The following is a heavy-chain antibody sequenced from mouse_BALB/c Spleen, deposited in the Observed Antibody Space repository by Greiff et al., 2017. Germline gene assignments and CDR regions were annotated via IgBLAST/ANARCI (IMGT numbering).Heavy chain of an antibody. CDR1: GYTFTSYW. D-gene: IGHD2-3*01. CDR3: TRADDGYSYAMDY. V-gene: IGHV1-69*02. Sequence: VQLQQPGAELVRPGASVKLSCKASGYTFTSYWINWVKQRPGQGLEWIGNIYPSDSYTNYNQKFKDKATLTVDKSSSTAYMQLSSPTSEDSAVYYCTRADDGYSYAMDYWGQGTSVTVSS. J-gene: IGHJ4*01. CDR2: IYPSDSYT.